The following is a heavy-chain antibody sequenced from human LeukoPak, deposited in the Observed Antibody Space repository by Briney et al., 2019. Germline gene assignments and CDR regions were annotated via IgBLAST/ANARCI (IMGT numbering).Heavy chain of an antibody. J-gene: IGHJ4*02. CDR3: ATAGTPDY. D-gene: IGHD6-13*01. CDR1: GFSFSRYN. Sequence: GGSLRLSCAASGFSFSRYNMNWVRQAPGKGLEWVAYITGGSSSIYYADSVKGRFTISRDNAKNSLYLQMNSLRAEDTAVYYCATAGTPDYWGQGTLVTVSS. CDR2: ITGGSSSI. V-gene: IGHV3-48*01.